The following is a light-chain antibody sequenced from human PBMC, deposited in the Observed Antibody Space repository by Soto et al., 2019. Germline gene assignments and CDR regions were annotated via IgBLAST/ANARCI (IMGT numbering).Light chain of an antibody. J-gene: IGLJ2*01. CDR1: SSDVGIYNY. V-gene: IGLV2-14*01. CDR3: SSYTSSNTVV. Sequence: QSVLTQPASVSGSPGQSITISCTGTSSDVGIYNYVSWYQQHPGKAPKLMIYEVSNRPSGVSNRFSGSKSGSTASLTISGLQAEDEADYYCSSYTSSNTVVFGGGTKVTVL. CDR2: EVS.